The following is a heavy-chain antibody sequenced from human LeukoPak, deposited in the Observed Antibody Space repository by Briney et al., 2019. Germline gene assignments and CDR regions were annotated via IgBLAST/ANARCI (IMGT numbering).Heavy chain of an antibody. CDR3: ARAGGGYSYGYSDY. D-gene: IGHD5-18*01. J-gene: IGHJ4*02. CDR1: GGTFSSYA. Sequence: SVKVSCKASGGTFSSYAISWVRQAPGQGLEWMGGIIPIFGTANYAQKFQGRVTITADESTSTAYMELSSLRSEDTAVYYRARAGGGYSYGYSDYWGQGTLVTVSS. V-gene: IGHV1-69*13. CDR2: IIPIFGTA.